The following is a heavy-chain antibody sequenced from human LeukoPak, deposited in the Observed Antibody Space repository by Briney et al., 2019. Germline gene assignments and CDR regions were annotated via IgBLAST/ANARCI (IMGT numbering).Heavy chain of an antibody. D-gene: IGHD1-1*01. CDR2: IIPILGTA. V-gene: IGHV1-69*10. CDR1: GGTFNSYG. Sequence: GASVKVSCKASGGTFNSYGIIWVRQAPGQGLEWMGGIIPILGTANYAQKFQGRVTMTRDTSINTAYMELSRLRSDDTALFYCAISLVESDAFDIWGQGTMVTVSS. CDR3: AISLVESDAFDI. J-gene: IGHJ3*02.